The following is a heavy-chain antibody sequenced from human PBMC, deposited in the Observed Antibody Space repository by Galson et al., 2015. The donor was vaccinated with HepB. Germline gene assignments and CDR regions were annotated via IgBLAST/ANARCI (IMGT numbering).Heavy chain of an antibody. Sequence: SVKVSCKASGYTFTSYYMHWVRQAPGQGLEWMGIINPSGGSTSYAQKFQGRVTMTRDTSTSTVYMELSSLRSEDTAVYYCARAEIWGVYYYGSGSYYNVGAGSIDYWGQGTLVTVSS. D-gene: IGHD3-10*01. CDR3: ARAEIWGVYYYGSGSYYNVGAGSIDY. CDR1: GYTFTSYY. CDR2: INPSGGST. J-gene: IGHJ4*02. V-gene: IGHV1-46*01.